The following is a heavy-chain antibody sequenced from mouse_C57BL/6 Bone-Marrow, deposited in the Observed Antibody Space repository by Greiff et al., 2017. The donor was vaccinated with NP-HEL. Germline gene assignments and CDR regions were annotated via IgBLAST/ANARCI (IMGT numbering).Heavy chain of an antibody. Sequence: VQLQQSGAELVMPGASVKLSCKASGYTFTSYWMHWVKQRPGQGLEWIGEIDPSDSYTNYNQKFKGKSTLTVDKSSSTAYMQLSSLTSEDSAVYYCAREGTGDAMDYWGQGTSVTVSS. D-gene: IGHD3-3*01. CDR1: GYTFTSYW. CDR2: IDPSDSYT. V-gene: IGHV1-69*01. J-gene: IGHJ4*01. CDR3: AREGTGDAMDY.